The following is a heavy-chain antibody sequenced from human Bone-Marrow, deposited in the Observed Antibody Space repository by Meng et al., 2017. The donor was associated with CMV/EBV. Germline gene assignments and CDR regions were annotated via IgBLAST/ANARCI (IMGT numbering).Heavy chain of an antibody. CDR1: GGSISSSSYY. D-gene: IGHD3-3*01. V-gene: IGHV4-39*01. CDR3: ARVPGQLRVLEWFYYLYYYYGMDV. J-gene: IGHJ6*02. CDR2: IYYSGST. Sequence: SETLSLTCTVSGGSISSSSYYWSWIRQPPGKGLEWIGCIYYSGSTYYNPSLKSRVTISVDTSKNQFSLKLSSVTAADTAVYYCARVPGQLRVLEWFYYLYYYYGMDVWGQGTTVTVSS.